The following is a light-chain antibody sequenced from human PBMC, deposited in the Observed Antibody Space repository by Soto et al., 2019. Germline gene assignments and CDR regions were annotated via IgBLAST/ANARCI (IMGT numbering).Light chain of an antibody. Sequence: QSALTQPASVSGSPGQSITISCTGTSSDLGGYNYVCWYQQHPGKAPKLIIYDVNNRPSGISDRFSGSQSGNTASLTISGLQAEDEGTYYFTSYATGSTLFGGGTKLTVL. CDR2: DVN. J-gene: IGLJ3*02. V-gene: IGLV2-14*03. CDR3: TSYATGSTL. CDR1: SSDLGGYNY.